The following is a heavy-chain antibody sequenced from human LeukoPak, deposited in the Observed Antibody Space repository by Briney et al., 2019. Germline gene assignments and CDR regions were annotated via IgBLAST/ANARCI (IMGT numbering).Heavy chain of an antibody. CDR2: ISGSSGHT. Sequence: PGGSLRLSCAASGLTFSSYAMSWVRQAPGKGLEWVSAISGSSGHTYYADSVKGRFTISRDNSKNTLYLQMNSLRAEDTAVYYCAKDRKGPTTVTGPFDYWGQGTLVTVSS. V-gene: IGHV3-23*01. CDR3: AKDRKGPTTVTGPFDY. CDR1: GLTFSSYA. D-gene: IGHD4-11*01. J-gene: IGHJ4*02.